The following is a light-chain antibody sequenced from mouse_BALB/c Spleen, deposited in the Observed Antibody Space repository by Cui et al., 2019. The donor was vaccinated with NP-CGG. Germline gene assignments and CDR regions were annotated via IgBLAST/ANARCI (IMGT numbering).Light chain of an antibody. CDR2: GTN. CDR1: TGAVTTSNY. Sequence: AVVTQESAITTSPGEKVTLTCRSSTGAVTTSNYANWVQEKPDHLFTGLIGGTNNRAPGVPARFSGSLIGDKAALSITGAQTEDEAIYFCALWYSNHWVFGGGTKLTVL. CDR3: ALWYSNHWV. V-gene: IGLV1*01. J-gene: IGLJ1*01.